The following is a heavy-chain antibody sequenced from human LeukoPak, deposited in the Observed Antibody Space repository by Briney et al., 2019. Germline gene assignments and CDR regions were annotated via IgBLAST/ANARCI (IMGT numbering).Heavy chain of an antibody. CDR3: ARADGTNSGTNAFDV. D-gene: IGHD4-23*01. Sequence: ASVKVSCKTSGYRFNVYDILWVRQAPGHGLDYVGWISTYTGRANYAQKFQGRVSMITDTSTSTAYLELTNLTSSDTGLYYYARADGTNSGTNAFDVWGLGTMVTVAS. J-gene: IGHJ3*01. V-gene: IGHV1-18*01. CDR2: ISTYTGRA. CDR1: GYRFNVYD.